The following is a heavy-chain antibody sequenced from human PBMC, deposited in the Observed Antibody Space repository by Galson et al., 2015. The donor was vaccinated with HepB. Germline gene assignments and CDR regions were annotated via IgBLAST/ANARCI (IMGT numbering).Heavy chain of an antibody. D-gene: IGHD4-17*01. V-gene: IGHV3-23*01. CDR1: GFTFSSYA. J-gene: IGHJ4*02. CDR2: ISGSGDIT. Sequence: SLRLSCAASGFTFSSYAMTWVRQAPGKGLEWVPDISGSGDITYYADSVKGRFTISRDNSKNTLYLQMNSLRAEDTAVYYCAKSHPRYDYGDYGVYWGQGTLVTVSS. CDR3: AKSHPRYDYGDYGVY.